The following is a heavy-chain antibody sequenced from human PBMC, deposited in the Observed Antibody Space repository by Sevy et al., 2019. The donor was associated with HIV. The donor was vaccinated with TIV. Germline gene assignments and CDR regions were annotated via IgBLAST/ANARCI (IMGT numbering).Heavy chain of an antibody. J-gene: IGHJ4*02. CDR1: GFTVSSNF. V-gene: IGHV3-53*01. CDR3: AKAQDFWSGYQYFDY. CDR2: IWLGGTT. Sequence: GGSLRLSCAVSGFTVSSNFMSWVRQAPGKGLEWVSVIWLGGTTYYADSVKGRFTISRDNSKNTLYLQMNSLRAEDTAVYYCAKAQDFWSGYQYFDYWGQGTLVTVSS. D-gene: IGHD3-3*01.